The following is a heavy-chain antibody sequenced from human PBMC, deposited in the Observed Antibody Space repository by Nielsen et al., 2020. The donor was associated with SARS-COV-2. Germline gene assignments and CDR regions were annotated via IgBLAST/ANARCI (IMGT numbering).Heavy chain of an antibody. Sequence: GESLKISCAASGFSFNTHAMDWVRQAPGKGLEWVSGISGRGHKSFYADSVKGRFTISRDNSKNTVYLQMHSLRAEDTALYYCAKENFESTDYGEDAFDIWGQGTLVTDSS. D-gene: IGHD4/OR15-4a*01. CDR1: GFSFNTHA. CDR3: AKENFESTDYGEDAFDI. CDR2: ISGRGHKS. V-gene: IGHV3-23*01. J-gene: IGHJ3*02.